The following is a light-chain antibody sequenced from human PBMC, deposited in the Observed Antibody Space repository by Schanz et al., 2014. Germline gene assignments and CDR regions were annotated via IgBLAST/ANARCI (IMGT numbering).Light chain of an antibody. CDR3: QHHPPVT. Sequence: EIVLTQSPGTLSLSPGERATLSCRASQSVSSSNLAWYQQKPGQAPRLVIYDASNRATAFPARFSGSGSGADFTLTISRLEPEDFAVYYCQHHPPVTFGQGTRLDIK. J-gene: IGKJ5*01. CDR1: QSVSSSN. V-gene: IGKV3-20*01. CDR2: DAS.